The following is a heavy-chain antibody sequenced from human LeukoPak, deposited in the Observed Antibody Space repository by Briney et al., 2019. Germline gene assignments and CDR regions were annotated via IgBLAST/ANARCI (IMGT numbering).Heavy chain of an antibody. V-gene: IGHV3-23*01. D-gene: IGHD2/OR15-2a*01. CDR3: AKVQYCTSCLAEFDY. J-gene: IGHJ4*02. Sequence: GGSLRLSCAASGFTFSSYWMHWVRQAPGKGLEWVSYISGTTHTIHYADSVKGRFTISRDNSKNMLYLQMNSLRAEDTATYYCAKVQYCTSCLAEFDYWGQGTLVTISS. CDR1: GFTFSSYW. CDR2: ISGTTHTI.